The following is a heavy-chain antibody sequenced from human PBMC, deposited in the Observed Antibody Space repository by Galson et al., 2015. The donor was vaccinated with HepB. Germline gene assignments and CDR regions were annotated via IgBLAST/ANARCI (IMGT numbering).Heavy chain of an antibody. CDR1: GGSFSGYY. D-gene: IGHD3-10*01. Sequence: LSLTCAVYGGSFSGYYWSWIRQPPGKGLEWIGEINHSGSTNYNPSLKSRVTISVDTSKNQFSLKLSSVTAADTAVYYCARGVRVLHGSGSCPLDYWGQGTLVTVSS. CDR2: INHSGST. CDR3: ARGVRVLHGSGSCPLDY. V-gene: IGHV4-34*01. J-gene: IGHJ4*02.